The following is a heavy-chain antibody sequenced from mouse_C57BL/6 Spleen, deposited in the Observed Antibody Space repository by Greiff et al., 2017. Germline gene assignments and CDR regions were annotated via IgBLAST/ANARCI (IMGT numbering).Heavy chain of an antibody. CDR1: GFTFSDYG. D-gene: IGHD2-3*01. CDR2: ISSGSSTI. J-gene: IGHJ1*03. CDR3: ARGWVPHWYFDV. V-gene: IGHV5-17*01. Sequence: EVQRVESGGGLVKPGGSLKLSCAASGFTFSDYGMHWVRQAPEKGLEWVAYISSGSSTIYYADTVKGRFTISRDHAKNTLFLQMTSLRSEDTAMYYCARGWVPHWYFDVWGTGTTVTVSS.